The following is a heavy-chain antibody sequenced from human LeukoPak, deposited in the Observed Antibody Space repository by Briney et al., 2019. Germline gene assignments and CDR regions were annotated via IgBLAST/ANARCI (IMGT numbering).Heavy chain of an antibody. CDR1: GYTFTSYG. CDR3: AKGKGAYYDILTGYPPLDY. CDR2: ISAYNGNT. Sequence: ASVKVSCKASGYTFTSYGISWVRQAPGQGLEWMGWISAYNGNTNYAQKLQGRVTMTTDTSTSTAYMELRSLRSDDTAVYYCAKGKGAYYDILTGYPPLDYWGQGTLVTVSS. J-gene: IGHJ4*02. D-gene: IGHD3-9*01. V-gene: IGHV1-18*01.